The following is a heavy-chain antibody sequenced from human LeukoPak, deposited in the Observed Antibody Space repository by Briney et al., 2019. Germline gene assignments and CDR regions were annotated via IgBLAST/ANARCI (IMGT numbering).Heavy chain of an antibody. CDR1: GFTVSGSY. D-gene: IGHD4-23*01. CDR3: AMRGDGGRSFDY. Sequence: GGSLRLSCAASGFTVSGSYMNWVRQAPGKGLEWVSLIYGGGNTYYADSVKGRFTISRDNSKNTLYLQMNSLRAEDTAVYYCAMRGDGGRSFDYWGQGTLVTVSS. V-gene: IGHV3-53*01. J-gene: IGHJ4*02. CDR2: IYGGGNT.